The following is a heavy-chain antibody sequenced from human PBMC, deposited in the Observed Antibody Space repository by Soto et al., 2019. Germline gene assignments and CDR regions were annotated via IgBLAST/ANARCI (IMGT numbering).Heavy chain of an antibody. V-gene: IGHV4-39*01. J-gene: IGHJ5*02. CDR3: ARHYGAFDP. CDR2: VFYSGNT. D-gene: IGHD4-17*01. CDR1: GGSITSSGDY. Sequence: QLQLQESGPGLVKPSETLSLTCSVSGGSITSSGDYWGWIRQPPGKGLEWIGSVFYSGNTYHNPSLKSRVITSVDTSKNQFSLKLSSVTAADTAVYYCARHYGAFDPWGQGTLVTVSS.